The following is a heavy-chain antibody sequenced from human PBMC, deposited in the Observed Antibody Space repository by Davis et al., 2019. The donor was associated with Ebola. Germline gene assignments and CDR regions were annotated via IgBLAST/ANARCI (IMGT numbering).Heavy chain of an antibody. Sequence: ASVPVSCQASGYTFTGYYMHWVRQAPGQGLEWMGWINPNSGGTNYAQKFQGRVTMTRDTSISTAYMELSRLRSDDTAVYYCATSRTGTIFGVPSPWDGMDVWGQGTTVTVSS. CDR1: GYTFTGYY. V-gene: IGHV1-2*02. D-gene: IGHD3-3*01. J-gene: IGHJ6*02. CDR3: ATSRTGTIFGVPSPWDGMDV. CDR2: INPNSGGT.